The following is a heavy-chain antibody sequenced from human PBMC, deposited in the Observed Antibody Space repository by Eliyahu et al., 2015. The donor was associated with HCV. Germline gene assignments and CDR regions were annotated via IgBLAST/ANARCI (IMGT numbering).Heavy chain of an antibody. CDR3: ARDGTYDILTGFTRRGYFDL. CDR2: IIPIFGTA. D-gene: IGHD3-9*01. Sequence: QVQLVQSGAEVKKPGSSVKVSCKASGGTFSSYAISWVRQAPGQGLEWMGGIIPIFGTANYAQKFQGRVTITADESTSTAYMELSSLRSEDTAVYYCARDGTYDILTGFTRRGYFDLWGRGTLVTVSS. J-gene: IGHJ2*01. CDR1: GGTFSSYA. V-gene: IGHV1-69*01.